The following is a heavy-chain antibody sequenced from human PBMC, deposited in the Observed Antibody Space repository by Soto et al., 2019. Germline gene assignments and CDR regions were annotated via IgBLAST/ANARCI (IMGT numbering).Heavy chain of an antibody. CDR1: GFTVSNNY. V-gene: IGHV3-53*01. CDR2: IYSGGST. D-gene: IGHD4-17*01. CDR3: ATHDYGGSYWYFDL. Sequence: EVQLVESGGGLIQPGGSLRLSCAVSGFTVSNNYMSWVRQAPGKGLEWVSVIYSGGSTYYADSVKGRFTISRDNSKNTLYLQMNSLRAEDTAVYYCATHDYGGSYWYFDLWGRGTLVTVSS. J-gene: IGHJ2*01.